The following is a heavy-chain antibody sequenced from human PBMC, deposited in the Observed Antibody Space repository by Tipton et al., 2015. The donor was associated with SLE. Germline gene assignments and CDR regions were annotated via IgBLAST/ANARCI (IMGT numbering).Heavy chain of an antibody. D-gene: IGHD5-24*01. Sequence: TLSLTCIVSGGSITTNLHYWAWIRQPPGTRLEWIGSIFYTGTTYYNPSLASRVTVSIDRSKNHFSLKLSSVTAADTAMYYCVGTRDAYDETGGFDIWGQGTMVTVSS. J-gene: IGHJ3*02. CDR3: VGTRDAYDETGGFDI. CDR2: IFYTGTT. CDR1: GGSITTNLHY. V-gene: IGHV4-39*02.